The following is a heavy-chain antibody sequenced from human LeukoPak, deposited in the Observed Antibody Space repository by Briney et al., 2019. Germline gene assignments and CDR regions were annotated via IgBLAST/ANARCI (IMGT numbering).Heavy chain of an antibody. CDR1: GFTFSSYA. CDR3: AKSQLGYCSGGSCFDAFDI. CDR2: ISHSGYTT. V-gene: IGHV3-23*01. Sequence: GGSLRLSCAASGFTFSSYAINWVRQAPGKGLEWVSAISHSGYTTYYADSVKGRFTISRDNSKNTLYLQMNSLRAEDTAVYSCAKSQLGYCSGGSCFDAFDIWGQGTMVTVSS. D-gene: IGHD2-15*01. J-gene: IGHJ3*02.